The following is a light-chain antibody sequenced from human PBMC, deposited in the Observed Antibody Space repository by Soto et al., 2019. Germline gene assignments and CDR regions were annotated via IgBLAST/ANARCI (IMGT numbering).Light chain of an antibody. CDR2: KAS. J-gene: IGKJ1*01. Sequence: DVQMTQSPSTLSASVGDRVTITCRASQSVNIWLAWYQQKPGKAPKLLIYKASSLQSGVTSRFSGSGSGAEFTLTISSLQPDDFATYYCQQYNSYLWTFGQGTTVEI. V-gene: IGKV1-5*03. CDR1: QSVNIW. CDR3: QQYNSYLWT.